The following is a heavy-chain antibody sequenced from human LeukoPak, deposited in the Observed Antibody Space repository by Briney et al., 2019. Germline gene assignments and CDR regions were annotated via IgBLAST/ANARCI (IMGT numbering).Heavy chain of an antibody. CDR2: TYYGGST. D-gene: IGHD4-17*01. CDR1: GGSISSGDYY. Sequence: PSETLSLTCTVPGGSISSGDYYWSWIRQPPGKGLEWIGYTYYGGSTYYNPSLKSRVTISVDTSKNQFSLKLSSVTAADTAVYYCARFPDGDYGVDYWGQGTLVTVSS. V-gene: IGHV4-30-4*01. CDR3: ARFPDGDYGVDY. J-gene: IGHJ4*02.